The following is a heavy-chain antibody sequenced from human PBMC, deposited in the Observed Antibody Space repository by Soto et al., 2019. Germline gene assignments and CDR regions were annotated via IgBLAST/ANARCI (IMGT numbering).Heavy chain of an antibody. Sequence: SETLSLTCAVYGGSFSGYYWSWIRQPPGKGLEWIGEINHSGSTNYNPSLKSRVTISVDTSKNQFSLRLSSVTAADTAVYYCARGQVAGTYNFFLHDAFDIWGQGTMVTVSS. D-gene: IGHD6-19*01. CDR1: GGSFSGYY. CDR2: INHSGST. J-gene: IGHJ3*02. V-gene: IGHV4-34*01. CDR3: ARGQVAGTYNFFLHDAFDI.